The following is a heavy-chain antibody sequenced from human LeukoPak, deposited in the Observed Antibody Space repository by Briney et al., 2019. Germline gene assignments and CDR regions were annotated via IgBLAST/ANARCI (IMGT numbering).Heavy chain of an antibody. CDR1: GFTFSSYA. V-gene: IGHV3-48*03. J-gene: IGHJ4*02. CDR3: ARDFSIFTY. Sequence: QPGGSLGLSCAASGFTFSSYAMNWIRQAPGKGLEWVSYISSSGSTIYYADSVKGRFTISRDNAKNSLYLQMNSLRAEDTAVYYCARDFSIFTYWGQGTLVTVSS. CDR2: ISSSGSTI. D-gene: IGHD2-21*01.